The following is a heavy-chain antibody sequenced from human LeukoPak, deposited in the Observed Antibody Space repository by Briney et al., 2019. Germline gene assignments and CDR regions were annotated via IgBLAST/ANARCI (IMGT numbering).Heavy chain of an antibody. J-gene: IGHJ4*02. CDR1: GFTFSSYW. Sequence: GGSLRLSCAASGFTFSSYWMHWVRQAPGKGLVWVSRINSDGSSTTYADSVKGRFTISRDNAKNTLYLQVNSLRAEDTALYYCARVGLTSGSYYSFDYWGQGTLVTVSS. V-gene: IGHV3-74*01. CDR2: INSDGSST. CDR3: ARVGLTSGSYYSFDY. D-gene: IGHD3-10*01.